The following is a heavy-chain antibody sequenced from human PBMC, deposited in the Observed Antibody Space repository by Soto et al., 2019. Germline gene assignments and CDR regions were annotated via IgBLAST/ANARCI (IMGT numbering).Heavy chain of an antibody. CDR3: ARDKITGLFDY. Sequence: PSGTLPLTCSVDGGSFSGYYWTWIRQPPGTGLEWIGEINHSGSTNYNPSLKSRVNISVDTSKNQFSLKLTSVTAADTAVYYCARDKITGLFDYWGQGTLATSPQ. J-gene: IGHJ4*02. CDR1: GGSFSGYY. V-gene: IGHV4-34*01. CDR2: INHSGST. D-gene: IGHD2-8*02.